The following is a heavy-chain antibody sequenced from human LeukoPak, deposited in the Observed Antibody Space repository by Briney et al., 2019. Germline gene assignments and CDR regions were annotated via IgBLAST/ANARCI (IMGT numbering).Heavy chain of an antibody. CDR1: GGSISSYY. J-gene: IGHJ5*02. CDR3: ASRDYGDYNWFDP. Sequence: SETLSLTCTVSGGSISSYYWSWIRQPPGKGLEWIGYIYYSGSTNYNPSLKGRVTTSVDTSKNQFSLKLSSVTAADTAVYYCASRDYGDYNWFDPWGQGTLVTVSS. V-gene: IGHV4-59*12. D-gene: IGHD4-17*01. CDR2: IYYSGST.